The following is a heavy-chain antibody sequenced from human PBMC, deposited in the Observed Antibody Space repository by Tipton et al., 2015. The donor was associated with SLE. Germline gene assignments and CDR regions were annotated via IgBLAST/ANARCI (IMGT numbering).Heavy chain of an antibody. J-gene: IGHJ5*02. CDR3: ARIPSYCSSTSCSTVGWFDP. CDR2: IYPGDSDT. V-gene: IGHV5-51*03. CDR1: GYSFTSYW. D-gene: IGHD2-2*02. Sequence: VQLVQSGAEVKKPGESLKISCKGSGYSFTSYWIGWVRQMPGKGLEWMGIIYPGDSDTRYSPTFQGPVTISADKSISTAYLQWSSLKASDTAMYYCARIPSYCSSTSCSTVGWFDPWGQGTLVTVSS.